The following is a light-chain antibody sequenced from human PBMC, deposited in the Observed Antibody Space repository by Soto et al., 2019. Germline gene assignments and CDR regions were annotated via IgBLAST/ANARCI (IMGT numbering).Light chain of an antibody. CDR1: QSVGSTY. CDR3: QQYGISPPNP. CDR2: AAS. V-gene: IGKV3-20*01. J-gene: IGKJ5*01. Sequence: EIVLTQSPGTLSLSPGERATLSCRDSQSVGSTYLAWYQQKPGQAPRLLIYAASSRATGVPERFSGSGSGTAFTLTISRLEPEDFAVYYCQQYGISPPNPFGQGTRLEIK.